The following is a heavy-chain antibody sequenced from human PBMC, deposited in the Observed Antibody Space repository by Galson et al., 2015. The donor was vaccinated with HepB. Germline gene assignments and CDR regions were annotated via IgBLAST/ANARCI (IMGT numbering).Heavy chain of an antibody. Sequence: SLRLSCAASGFTFSSYAMSWVRQAPGKGLEWVSAISGSGGSTYYADSVKGRFTISRDNSKNTLYLQMNSLRAEDTAVYYCARHRGDYAMFDYWGQGTLVTVSS. CDR1: GFTFSSYA. CDR3: ARHRGDYAMFDY. D-gene: IGHD4-17*01. CDR2: ISGSGGST. V-gene: IGHV3-23*01. J-gene: IGHJ4*02.